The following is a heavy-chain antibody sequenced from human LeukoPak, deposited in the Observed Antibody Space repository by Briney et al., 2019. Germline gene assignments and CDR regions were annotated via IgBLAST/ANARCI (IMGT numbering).Heavy chain of an antibody. D-gene: IGHD2-2*01. Sequence: GASVKVSCKASGYTFTSYAIHWVRQAPGQGLEWMGWITPSGGTNYPQKFQGRVAITWDTSITTAYMDLSRLTSDDTAVYYCARDPVLGYCSSTSCDRWFDPWGQGTLVTVSS. CDR1: GYTFTSYA. J-gene: IGHJ5*02. CDR2: ITPSGGT. CDR3: ARDPVLGYCSSTSCDRWFDP. V-gene: IGHV1-2*02.